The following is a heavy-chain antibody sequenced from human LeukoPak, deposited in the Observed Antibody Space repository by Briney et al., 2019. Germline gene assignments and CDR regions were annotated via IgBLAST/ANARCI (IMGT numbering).Heavy chain of an antibody. V-gene: IGHV3-21*01. CDR3: ASSLVRGVIIFGFDP. Sequence: PGGSLRLSCAASGFSFSTYNMNWVRQAPGKGLEWVSSISSSSSYIYYADSVKGRFTISRDNAKNSLYLEMNSLRAEDTAVYYCASSLVRGVIIFGFDPWGQGTRVTVSS. CDR1: GFSFSTYN. CDR2: ISSSSSYI. D-gene: IGHD3-10*01. J-gene: IGHJ5*02.